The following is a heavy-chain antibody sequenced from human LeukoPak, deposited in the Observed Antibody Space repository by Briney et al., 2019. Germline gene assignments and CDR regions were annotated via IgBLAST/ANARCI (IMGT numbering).Heavy chain of an antibody. D-gene: IGHD2-15*01. J-gene: IGHJ4*02. CDR2: IWYDGSNK. CDR1: GFTFSSYG. V-gene: IGHV3-33*01. CDR3: ARERELPFFDY. Sequence: GRSLRLSCAASGFTFSSYGMHWVRQAPGKGLEWVAVIWYDGSNKYYADSVKGRFTISRDNSKNTLYLQMNSLRAEDTAVYYCARERELPFFDYWGQGTLVIVSS.